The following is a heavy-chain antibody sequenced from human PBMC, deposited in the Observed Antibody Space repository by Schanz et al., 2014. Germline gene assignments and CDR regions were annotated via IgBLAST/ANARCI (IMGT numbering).Heavy chain of an antibody. J-gene: IGHJ4*02. CDR2: VIPIRGTA. D-gene: IGHD2-2*01. Sequence: QVQLVQSGREVKKPGASVKVSCKASGYTFPSYGISWVRQAPGQGLEWMGRVIPIRGTAHYAQKFQGRVTITADMSTSTAYMELSSLRSEDTAVYYCARGYCSSISCYLDFFDYWGQGTLVIVSS. CDR1: GYTFPSYG. V-gene: IGHV1-69*04. CDR3: ARGYCSSISCYLDFFDY.